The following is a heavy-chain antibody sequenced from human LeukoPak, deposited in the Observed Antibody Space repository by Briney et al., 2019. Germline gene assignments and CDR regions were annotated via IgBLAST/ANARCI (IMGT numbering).Heavy chain of an antibody. D-gene: IGHD1-26*01. V-gene: IGHV4-61*02. Sequence: PSQSLSLTCTVSGGSISSGSYYWSWIRQPAGKGLEWIGRIYTSGSTNYNPSLKSRVTISVDTSKNQFSLKLSSVTAADTAVYYCASLGVGAKYYFDYWGQGTLVTVSS. J-gene: IGHJ4*02. CDR1: GGSISSGSYY. CDR2: IYTSGST. CDR3: ASLGVGAKYYFDY.